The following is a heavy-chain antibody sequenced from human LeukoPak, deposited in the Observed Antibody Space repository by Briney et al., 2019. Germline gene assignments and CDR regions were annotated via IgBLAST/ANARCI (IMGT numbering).Heavy chain of an antibody. CDR3: ARFDSSGYSNYYYYYMDV. CDR2: INHSGST. Sequence: PSETLSLTCAVYGGSFSGYYWSWIRQPPGKGLVWIGEINHSGSTNYNPSLKSRATTSVTTSKNQFSLKLRSVTAADTAVYYCARFDSSGYSNYYYYYMDVWGKGTTVTVSS. J-gene: IGHJ6*03. V-gene: IGHV4-34*01. CDR1: GGSFSGYY. D-gene: IGHD3-22*01.